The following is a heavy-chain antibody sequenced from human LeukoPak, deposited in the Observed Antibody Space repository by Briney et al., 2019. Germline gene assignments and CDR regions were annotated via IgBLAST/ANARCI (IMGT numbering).Heavy chain of an antibody. CDR3: AREAAAGTTFDY. CDR1: GFTFSSYG. Sequence: GGSLRLSCAASGFTFSSYGMHWVRQAPGKGLEWVEVIWYDGSNKYYADSVKGRFTISRDDSKNTLYLQMNSLRAEDTAVYYCAREAAAGTTFDYWGQGTLVTVSS. V-gene: IGHV3-33*01. CDR2: IWYDGSNK. D-gene: IGHD6-13*01. J-gene: IGHJ4*02.